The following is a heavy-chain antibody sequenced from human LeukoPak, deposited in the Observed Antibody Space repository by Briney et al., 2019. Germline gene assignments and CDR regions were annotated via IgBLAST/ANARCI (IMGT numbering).Heavy chain of an antibody. D-gene: IGHD2-2*01. CDR2: ISGSGGSR. Sequence: GGSLRLSCAASGFTFSSYAMSWVRQAPGKGLEWVSAISGSGGSRYYADSVKGRFTISRDNSKNTLYLQMNSLRAEDTAVYYCAKETNIVCSSTRCHFDYWGQGTLVTVSS. V-gene: IGHV3-23*01. CDR3: AKETNIVCSSTRCHFDY. J-gene: IGHJ4*02. CDR1: GFTFSSYA.